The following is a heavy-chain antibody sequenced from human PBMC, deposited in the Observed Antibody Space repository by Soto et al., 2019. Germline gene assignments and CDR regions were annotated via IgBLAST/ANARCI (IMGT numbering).Heavy chain of an antibody. CDR3: TTGTPFDV. J-gene: IGHJ3*01. CDR1: GFTFNNYA. V-gene: IGHV3-30-3*01. Sequence: QVQLVESGGGVVQPERSLRLSCAASGFTFNNYAIHWVRQAPAKGLEWVAVISFDGNNKYYADSVKGRFTISRDDSKNTLYLQMNSLRAEDTAVYYCTTGTPFDVWGQGTMVTVSS. CDR2: ISFDGNNK.